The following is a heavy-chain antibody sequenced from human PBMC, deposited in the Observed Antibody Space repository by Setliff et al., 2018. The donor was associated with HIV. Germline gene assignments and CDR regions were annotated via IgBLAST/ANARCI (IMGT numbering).Heavy chain of an antibody. V-gene: IGHV4-59*01. CDR3: ARGGGPTIFGLDP. CDR2: IYYSGTT. J-gene: IGHJ5*02. CDR1: GGSINSYY. D-gene: IGHD3-3*01. Sequence: SETLSLTCTVSGGSINSYYWSRIRQPPGKGLEWIGYIYYSGTTNYNPSLKSRVTISVDTSNNQFSLKLSSLTAADTAVYYCARGGGPTIFGLDPWGQGTLVTVSS.